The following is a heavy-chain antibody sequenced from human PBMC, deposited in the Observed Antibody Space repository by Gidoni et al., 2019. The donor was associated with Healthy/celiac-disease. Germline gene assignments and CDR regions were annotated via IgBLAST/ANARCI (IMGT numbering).Heavy chain of an antibody. D-gene: IGHD2-2*01. Sequence: EVQLVESGGGLVTPGGSLRLSCAASGFTFSSYSMTWVRQAPGKGLEWVSSISSSSSYIYYADSVKGRFTISRDNAKNSLYLQMNSLRAEDTAVYYCARDPDIVVVPAANRPKDGMDVWGQGTTVTVSS. V-gene: IGHV3-21*01. CDR3: ARDPDIVVVPAANRPKDGMDV. CDR2: ISSSSSYI. CDR1: GFTFSSYS. J-gene: IGHJ6*02.